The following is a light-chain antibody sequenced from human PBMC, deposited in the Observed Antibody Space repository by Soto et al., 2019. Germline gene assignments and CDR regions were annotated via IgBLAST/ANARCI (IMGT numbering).Light chain of an antibody. J-gene: IGLJ1*01. CDR2: DSN. CDR1: SSNIGAGRD. CDR3: QSYGTSLSGLYV. V-gene: IGLV1-40*03. Sequence: QTVVTQPPSVSGAPGQRVIISCTGSSSNIGAGRDVHWYRQFPGEAPKFLISDSNHRPSGVPDRFSVSKSGASVWLAITGLRPEDEGDYCCQSYGTSLSGLYVFGTGTKLTVL.